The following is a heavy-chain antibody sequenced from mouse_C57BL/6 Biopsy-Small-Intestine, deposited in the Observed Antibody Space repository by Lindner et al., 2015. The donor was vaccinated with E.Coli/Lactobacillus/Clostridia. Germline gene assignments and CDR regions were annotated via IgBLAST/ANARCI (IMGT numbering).Heavy chain of an antibody. Sequence: VQLQESGPELVKPGASVKISCKASGYAFSNSWMNWVKQRPGKGLEWIGRIYPGDGDTNYNGKFKGKATLTADKSSNTAYMQLSSLTSEDSAVYFCARAAYYSIRYYYGMDYWGQGTSVTVSS. D-gene: IGHD2-5*01. CDR3: ARAAYYSIRYYYGMDY. CDR2: IYPGDGDT. J-gene: IGHJ4*01. CDR1: GYAFSNSW. V-gene: IGHV1-82*01.